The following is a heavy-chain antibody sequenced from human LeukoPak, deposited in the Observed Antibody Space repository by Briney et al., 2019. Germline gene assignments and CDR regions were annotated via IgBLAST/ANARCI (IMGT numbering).Heavy chain of an antibody. Sequence: SETLSLTCTVSGGSISSGSYYWSWIRQPAGKGLEWIGRIYTSGSTNYNPSLKSRVTISVDTSKNQFSLKLSSVTAADSAVYYCARGPGGSYHFDYWGQGTLVTVSS. D-gene: IGHD1-26*01. CDR3: ARGPGGSYHFDY. J-gene: IGHJ4*02. CDR2: IYTSGST. CDR1: GGSISSGSYY. V-gene: IGHV4-61*02.